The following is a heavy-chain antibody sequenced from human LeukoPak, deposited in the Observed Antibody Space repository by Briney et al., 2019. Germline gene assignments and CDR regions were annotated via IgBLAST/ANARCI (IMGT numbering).Heavy chain of an antibody. J-gene: IGHJ5*02. CDR1: GGTFSSYA. CDR3: ASCIAAAYNWFDP. Sequence: SVKVSCKASGGTFSSYAISWVRQAPGQGLEWMGGIIPIFGTANYAQRFQGRVTITADESTSTAYMELSSLRSEDTAVYYCASCIAAAYNWFDPWGQGTLVTVSS. V-gene: IGHV1-69*13. CDR2: IIPIFGTA. D-gene: IGHD6-13*01.